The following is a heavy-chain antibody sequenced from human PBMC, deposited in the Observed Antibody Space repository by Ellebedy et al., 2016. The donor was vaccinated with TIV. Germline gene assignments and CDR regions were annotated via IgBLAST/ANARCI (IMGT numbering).Heavy chain of an antibody. V-gene: IGHV5-51*01. CDR3: ARLQGSSSYFFGMDV. CDR2: ISPGDSDT. CDR1: GYTFSTYW. D-gene: IGHD6-6*01. J-gene: IGHJ6*02. Sequence: GESLKISCEASGYTFSTYWLGGVRQMPGRGLGWMGIISPGDSDTRYSPSFQGHVTISADKSIRTAYLQWSSLKASDTAMYYCARLQGSSSYFFGMDVWGQGTTVTVSS.